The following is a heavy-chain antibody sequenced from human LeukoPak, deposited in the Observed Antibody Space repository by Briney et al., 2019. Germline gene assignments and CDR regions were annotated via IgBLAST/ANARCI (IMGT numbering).Heavy chain of an antibody. CDR3: ARVRDSSRVDY. V-gene: IGHV4-30-4*08. D-gene: IGHD2-2*01. Sequence: SETLSLTCTVSGGSISSGDYYWRWIRQPPGKGLEWIGYIYYSGSTYYNPSLKSRVTISVDTSKNQFSLKLSSVTAADTAVYYCARVRDSSRVDYWGQGTLVTVSS. CDR1: GGSISSGDYY. J-gene: IGHJ4*02. CDR2: IYYSGST.